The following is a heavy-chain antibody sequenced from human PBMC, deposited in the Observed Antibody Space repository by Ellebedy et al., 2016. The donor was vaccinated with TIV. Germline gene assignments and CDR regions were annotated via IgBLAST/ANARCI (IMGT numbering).Heavy chain of an antibody. V-gene: IGHV5-10-1*01. D-gene: IGHD3-22*01. CDR2: IDPSDSYT. Sequence: GESLKISXKGSGYSFTSYWISWERQMPGKGLEWMGRIDPSDSYTNYSPSFQGHVTISADKSISTAYLQWSSLKASDTAMYYCARHDGSIGRYYYYGMDVWGQGTTVTVSS. CDR3: ARHDGSIGRYYYYGMDV. J-gene: IGHJ6*02. CDR1: GYSFTSYW.